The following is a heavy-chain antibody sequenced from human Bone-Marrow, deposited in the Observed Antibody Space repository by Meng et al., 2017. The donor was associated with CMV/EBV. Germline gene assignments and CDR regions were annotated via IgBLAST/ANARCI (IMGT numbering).Heavy chain of an antibody. D-gene: IGHD3-3*01. V-gene: IGHV3-23*01. J-gene: IGHJ4*02. CDR1: SSA. CDR3: AKDVKSTYDFWSGYSTRHFDY. CDR2: IRGGGSTS. Sequence: SSAISVVRPPGGGRLGCVSAIRGGGSTSYSAVSVQGPFTISRDNSQNTPYLQMISLTDEDTAVYYCAKDVKSTYDFWSGYSTRHFDYWGQGTLVTVSS.